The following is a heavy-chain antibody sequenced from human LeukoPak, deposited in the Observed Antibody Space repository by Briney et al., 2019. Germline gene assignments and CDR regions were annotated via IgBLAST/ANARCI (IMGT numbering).Heavy chain of an antibody. CDR2: IHTDGST. V-gene: IGHV4-61*02. J-gene: IGHJ4*02. Sequence: SQTLSLTCTVSGDSINTGRYYWSWIRLPAGKGLEWIGRIHTDGSTKYNPSLKSRVTISVDTSKNQFSLKLSSVTAADTAVYYCARFWAAAGDPPVWGQGTLVTVSS. CDR1: GDSINTGRYY. CDR3: ARFWAAAGDPPV. D-gene: IGHD6-13*01.